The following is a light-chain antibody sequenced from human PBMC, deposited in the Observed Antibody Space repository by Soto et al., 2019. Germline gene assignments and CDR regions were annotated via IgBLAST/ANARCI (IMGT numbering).Light chain of an antibody. CDR2: GAS. J-gene: IGKJ3*01. V-gene: IGKV3-20*01. CDR1: QSVSSSY. CDR3: QQYGSSSFT. Sequence: EIVLTQSPGTLSLSPGERATLSCRASQSVSSSYLAWYQQKPGQAPRLLIYGASSRATGIPDRFSGSGSGTDFTLTISRLEPEDFAVYYCQQYGSSSFTLGPGIKVDIK.